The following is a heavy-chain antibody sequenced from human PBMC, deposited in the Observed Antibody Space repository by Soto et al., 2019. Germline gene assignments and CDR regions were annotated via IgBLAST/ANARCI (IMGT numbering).Heavy chain of an antibody. CDR1: GGIFMNNA. CDR3: ATCGHNEGYNFYHVRDV. D-gene: IGHD5-18*01. CDR2: VIPLFDTA. Sequence: QVQVVQSGAEVKKPGFSVKVSCKVSGGIFMNNAISWVRQAPGQGLEWLGGVIPLFDTAYYAQIFRGRLMIAADGATTTAYMELSRLTTADTSVYFCATCGHNEGYNFYHVRDVWGQGTPFTVS. V-gene: IGHV1-69*01. J-gene: IGHJ6*02.